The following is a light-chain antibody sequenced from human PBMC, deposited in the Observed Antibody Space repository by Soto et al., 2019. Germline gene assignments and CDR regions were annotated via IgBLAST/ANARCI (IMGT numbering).Light chain of an antibody. CDR1: QSVDSDF. J-gene: IGKJ1*01. CDR3: QQYRSTPWT. V-gene: IGKV3-20*01. CDR2: DIS. Sequence: EIVMTQSPATLSVSPGERATLSCRASQSVDSDFLAWYQQKPGQAPRLLIFDISKRATGIPDRFRGSGSGTDFTLTISGLEPEDFAVYYCQQYRSTPWTFGQGSKVDI.